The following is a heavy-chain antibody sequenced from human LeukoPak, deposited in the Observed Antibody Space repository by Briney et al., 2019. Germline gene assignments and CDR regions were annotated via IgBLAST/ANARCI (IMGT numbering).Heavy chain of an antibody. CDR2: IYSGGYT. CDR1: GFTVSSNY. CDR3: ARVASSGSPYFDY. Sequence: GGSLRLSCAASGFTVSSNYMSWVRQAPGKGLEWVSVIYSGGYTYYADSVKGRFTISRDNSKNTLYLQMNSLRAEDTAVYYCARVASSGSPYFDYWGQGTLVTVSS. D-gene: IGHD6-19*01. V-gene: IGHV3-53*01. J-gene: IGHJ4*02.